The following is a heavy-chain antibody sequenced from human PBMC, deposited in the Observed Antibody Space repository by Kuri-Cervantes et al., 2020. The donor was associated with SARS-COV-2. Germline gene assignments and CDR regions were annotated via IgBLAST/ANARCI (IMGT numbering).Heavy chain of an antibody. Sequence: GESLKISCTASGFTFTNSAMSWVRQAPGKRLQWVSAITGIGSSTYYADSVKGRFTISRDNSKNTLYLQMNSLRAEDTAVHFCAKDRRYNYDSWFYFDYWGQGILVTVSS. CDR1: GFTFTNSA. CDR2: ITGIGSST. J-gene: IGHJ4*02. V-gene: IGHV3-23*01. D-gene: IGHD5-18*01. CDR3: AKDRRYNYDSWFYFDY.